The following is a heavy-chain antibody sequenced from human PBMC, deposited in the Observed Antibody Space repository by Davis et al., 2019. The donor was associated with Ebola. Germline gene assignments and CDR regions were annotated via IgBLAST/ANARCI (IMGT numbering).Heavy chain of an antibody. CDR3: AREGDCDDGTCSSKTNWFDS. J-gene: IGHJ5*01. Sequence: MPSETLSLTCAVSGGSISSSYWWSWVRQPPGKGLEWIGQISQRENTNYKPSLKSRITISLDKSKNQLSLKLSSLTAADTAVYYCAREGDCDDGTCSSKTNWFDSWGQGTLVTVSS. D-gene: IGHD2-15*01. CDR1: GGSISSSYW. CDR2: ISQRENT. V-gene: IGHV4-4*02.